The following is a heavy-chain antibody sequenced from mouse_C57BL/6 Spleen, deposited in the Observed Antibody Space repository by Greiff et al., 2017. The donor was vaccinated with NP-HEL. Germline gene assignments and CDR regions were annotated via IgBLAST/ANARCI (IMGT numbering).Heavy chain of an antibody. J-gene: IGHJ2*01. CDR1: GYTFTSYG. D-gene: IGHD1-1*01. CDR3: ASPYYYGSSYPYFDY. V-gene: IGHV1-81*01. Sequence: VKLQESGAELARPGASVKLSCKASGYTFTSYGISWVKQRTGQGLEWIGEIYPRSGNTYYNEKFKGKATLTADKSSSTAYMELRSLTSEDSAVYFCASPYYYGSSYPYFDYWGQGTTLTVSS. CDR2: IYPRSGNT.